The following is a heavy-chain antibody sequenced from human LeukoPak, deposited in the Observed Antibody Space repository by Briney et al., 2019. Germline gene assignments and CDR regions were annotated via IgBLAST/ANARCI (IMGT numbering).Heavy chain of an antibody. V-gene: IGHV5-51*01. D-gene: IGHD2-15*01. J-gene: IGHJ4*02. CDR1: GYTFSSYW. Sequence: GESLKISCKVSGYTFSSYWIGWVRQMPGEGLEWMGIIYPGDPDTRYSPSFQGQVTISADKSISTAYLQWSSLKASDTAMYYCARSPRCSGGSCPIDYWGQGTLVTVSS. CDR2: IYPGDPDT. CDR3: ARSPRCSGGSCPIDY.